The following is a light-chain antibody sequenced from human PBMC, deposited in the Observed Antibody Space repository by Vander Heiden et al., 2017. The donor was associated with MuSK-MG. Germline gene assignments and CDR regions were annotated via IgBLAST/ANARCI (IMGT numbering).Light chain of an antibody. CDR2: ANS. V-gene: IGLV1-40*01. CDR1: SSNIGAGYD. CDR3: QSYDSSLTGWV. Sequence: QSVLTQPPSVSGAPGQRVTISCTGSSSNIGAGYDLPWYQQLPGTAPKLLIFANSNRPSGVPDRFSGSKSGTSASLAITGLQVEEEADYYCQSYDSSLTGWVFGGGTKLTVL. J-gene: IGLJ2*01.